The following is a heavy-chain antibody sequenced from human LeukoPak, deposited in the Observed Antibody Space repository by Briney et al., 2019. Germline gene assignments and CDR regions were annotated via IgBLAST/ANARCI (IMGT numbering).Heavy chain of an antibody. V-gene: IGHV1-8*01. J-gene: IGHJ6*03. CDR3: GRGLFARRYCSSTSCPSGYMDV. D-gene: IGHD2-2*01. CDR2: MNPNSGNT. CDR1: GYTFTSYD. Sequence: ASVKVSCKASGYTFTSYDINWVRQATGQGLEWMGWMNPNSGNTGYAQKFQGRVTMTRNTSISTAYMELSSLRSEDTAVYYCGRGLFARRYCSSTSCPSGYMDVWGKGTTVSVSS.